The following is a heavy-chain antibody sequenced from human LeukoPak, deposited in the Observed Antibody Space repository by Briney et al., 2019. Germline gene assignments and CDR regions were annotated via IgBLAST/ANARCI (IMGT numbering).Heavy chain of an antibody. CDR1: EFTFSNYW. D-gene: IGHD2-2*01. J-gene: IGHJ4*02. Sequence: PGGSLRLSCAVSEFTFSNYWMSWVRQAPGKGLEWVGRIKSKTDGGTTDYAAPVKGRFTISRDDSKNTLYLQMNSLKTEDTAVYYCTTALDLIVVVPAAIVWGQGTLVTVSS. CDR3: TTALDLIVVVPAAIV. V-gene: IGHV3-15*01. CDR2: IKSKTDGGTT.